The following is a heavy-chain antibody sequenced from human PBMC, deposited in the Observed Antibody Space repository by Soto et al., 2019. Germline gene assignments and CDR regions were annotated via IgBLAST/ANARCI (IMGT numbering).Heavy chain of an antibody. CDR3: AKGGPMVRGPRGYFDY. CDR2: ISYDGSNK. V-gene: IGHV3-30*18. J-gene: IGHJ4*02. D-gene: IGHD3-10*01. Sequence: QVQLVESGGGVDQPGRSLRLSCAASGFTFSSYGMHWVRQAPGKGLEWVAVISYDGSNKYYADSVKGRFTISRDNSKNTLDLQMNSLRAEDTAVYYCAKGGPMVRGPRGYFDYWGQATLVTVSS. CDR1: GFTFSSYG.